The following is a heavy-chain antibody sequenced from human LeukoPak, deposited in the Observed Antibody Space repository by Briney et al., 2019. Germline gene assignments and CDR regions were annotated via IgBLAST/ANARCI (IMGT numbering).Heavy chain of an antibody. J-gene: IGHJ4*02. CDR3: AREEYYDDSGYYFRYFDS. CDR2: FHTCGSA. D-gene: IGHD3-22*01. CDR1: GGSISSDKYY. Sequence: SETLSLTCSVSGGSISSDKYYWTWIRQPAGRGLEWIGRFHTCGSATYNTSLKSRVTISVDTSKNQFSLRLNSVTAADTAIYYCAREEYYDDSGYYFRYFDSWGQGTLVTVSS. V-gene: IGHV4-61*02.